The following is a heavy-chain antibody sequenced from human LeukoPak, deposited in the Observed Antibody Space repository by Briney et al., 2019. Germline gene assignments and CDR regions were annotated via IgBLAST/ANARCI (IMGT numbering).Heavy chain of an antibody. V-gene: IGHV1-2*04. Sequence: ASVKVSCKASGYTFTGYYMYWVRQAPGQGLEWMGWINPNSGGTNYAQKFQGWVTMTRDTSISTAYMELSRLRSDDTAVYYCARAWGSYYAHFDYWGQGTLITVSS. J-gene: IGHJ4*02. CDR1: GYTFTGYY. CDR3: ARAWGSYYAHFDY. CDR2: INPNSGGT. D-gene: IGHD1-26*01.